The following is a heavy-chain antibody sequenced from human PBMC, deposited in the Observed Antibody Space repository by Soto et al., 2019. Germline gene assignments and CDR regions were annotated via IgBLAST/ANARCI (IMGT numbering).Heavy chain of an antibody. CDR1: GGTFSSYA. CDR3: ARDPSIAARPLDAFDL. J-gene: IGHJ3*01. V-gene: IGHV1-69*13. CDR2: IIPIFGTA. Sequence: SVKVSCKASGGTFSSYAISWVRQAPGQGLEWMGGIIPIFGTANYAQKFQGRVTITADESTSTAYMELSSLRSEDTAVYYCARDPSIAARPLDAFDLWGQGTMVTVSS. D-gene: IGHD6-6*01.